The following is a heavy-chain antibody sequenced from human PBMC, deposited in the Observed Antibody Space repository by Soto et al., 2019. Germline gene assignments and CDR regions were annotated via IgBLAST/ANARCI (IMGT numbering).Heavy chain of an antibody. J-gene: IGHJ5*02. Sequence: QVQLQESGPGLVKPSQTLSITCTVSGGSISSGGYYWIWIRHHPGQGLEWIGYIYYSGSTYYNPSLKSRVTISVDTSKNQFSLKLSAVTAADTAVYYCARDGAARSSFDPGGQGTLVTVSS. CDR2: IYYSGST. V-gene: IGHV4-31*03. CDR3: ARDGAARSSFDP. CDR1: GGSISSGGYY. D-gene: IGHD6-6*01.